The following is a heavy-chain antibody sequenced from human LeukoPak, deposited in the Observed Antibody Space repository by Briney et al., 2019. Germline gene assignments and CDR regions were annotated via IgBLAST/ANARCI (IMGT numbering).Heavy chain of an antibody. J-gene: IGHJ5*01. Sequence: SETLRLTCTVSGGSISYYYWTWIRQSPGKGLEWIGQIYYTGSTYYNPSLKRPVTISVDTSRNQFSLNLTSVTAADTAVYYCARGGTYNDILSFDPWGQATLVTVSS. V-gene: IGHV4-59*01. CDR2: IYYTGST. CDR1: GGSISYYY. D-gene: IGHD3-9*01. CDR3: ARGGTYNDILSFDP.